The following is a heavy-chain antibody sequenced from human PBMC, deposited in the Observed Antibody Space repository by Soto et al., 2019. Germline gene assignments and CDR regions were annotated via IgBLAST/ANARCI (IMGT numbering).Heavy chain of an antibody. CDR2: IYYSGST. Sequence: SETHSLTSTVSGGNIGSSSYYWGWIRQPPGKGLEWIGSIYYSGSTYYNPSLKSRVTISVDTSKNQFSLKLSSVTAADTAVYYCARWAAAGTKRGAYYYYGMDVWGQGTTVTVSS. D-gene: IGHD6-13*01. V-gene: IGHV4-39*01. J-gene: IGHJ6*02. CDR1: GGNIGSSSYY. CDR3: ARWAAAGTKRGAYYYYGMDV.